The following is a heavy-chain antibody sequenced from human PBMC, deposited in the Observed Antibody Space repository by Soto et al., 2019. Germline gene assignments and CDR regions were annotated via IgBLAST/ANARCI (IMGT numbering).Heavy chain of an antibody. CDR3: ARVGGDFDY. CDR2: INHGGST. CDR1: GASIASSYW. Sequence: ETLSLTCAVSGASIASSYWWNWIRQPPEKGLEWIGEINHGGSTNYNPSLKSRVTISVDTSKNQFSLKLSSVTAADTAVYYCARVGGDFDYWGQGTLVTVSS. J-gene: IGHJ4*02. V-gene: IGHV4-4*02.